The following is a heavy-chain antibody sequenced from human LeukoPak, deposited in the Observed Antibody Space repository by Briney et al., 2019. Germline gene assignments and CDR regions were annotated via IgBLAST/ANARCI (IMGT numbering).Heavy chain of an antibody. CDR3: ARQTGYFDL. CDR2: IYPGDSDT. J-gene: IGHJ2*01. Sequence: LGESLKISCKGSGYSFTNYWIGWVRQMPGKGLEWMGIIYPGDSDTRYSPSFQGQVTISADKSITTAYLQWNSLKASDTAIYYCARQTGYFDLWGRGTLVTVSS. V-gene: IGHV5-51*01. CDR1: GYSFTNYW.